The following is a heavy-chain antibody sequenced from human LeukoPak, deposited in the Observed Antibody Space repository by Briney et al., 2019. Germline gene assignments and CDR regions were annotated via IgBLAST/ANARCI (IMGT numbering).Heavy chain of an antibody. J-gene: IGHJ4*02. Sequence: GGSLRLSCAASGFSFITYGMHWVRQAPGKGLEWVAHIRYDGSNKDYADSAKGRFTTSRDNSKNTLYLQMDSLRAGDTAVYYCAKDPCSSTTCYASLNYWGQGTLVTVSS. CDR2: IRYDGSNK. V-gene: IGHV3-30*02. CDR1: GFSFITYG. CDR3: AKDPCSSTTCYASLNY. D-gene: IGHD2-2*01.